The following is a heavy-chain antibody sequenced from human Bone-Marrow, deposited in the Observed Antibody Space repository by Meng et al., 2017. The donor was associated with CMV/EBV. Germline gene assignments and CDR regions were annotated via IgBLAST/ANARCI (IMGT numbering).Heavy chain of an antibody. CDR1: GYTFTGYY. V-gene: IGHV1-2*02. CDR2: INHNSGGT. CDR3: ARGCDIVVVPAAIEGYYYYGMDV. Sequence: ASVKVSCKASGYTFTGYYMHWVRQAPGQGLEWMGWINHNSGGTNYAQKFQGRVTMTRDTSISTAYMELSRLRSDDTAVYYCARGCDIVVVPAAIEGYYYYGMDVWGQGTTVTVSS. D-gene: IGHD2-2*02. J-gene: IGHJ6*02.